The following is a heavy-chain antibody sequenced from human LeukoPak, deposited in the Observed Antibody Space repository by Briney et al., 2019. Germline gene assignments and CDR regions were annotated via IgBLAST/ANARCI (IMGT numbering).Heavy chain of an antibody. CDR2: MNPNSGYT. J-gene: IGHJ4*02. Sequence: ASLKVSCKASGYTFTSYDINWVRQATGQGLEWMGWMNPNSGYTGYAQKFQGRVTMTRNTSISTAYMELSSLRSEDTAVYYCARGLRGIAVTGRGHTREGFDFWGQGTLVTVSS. V-gene: IGHV1-8*01. D-gene: IGHD6-19*01. CDR3: ARGLRGIAVTGRGHTREGFDF. CDR1: GYTFTSYD.